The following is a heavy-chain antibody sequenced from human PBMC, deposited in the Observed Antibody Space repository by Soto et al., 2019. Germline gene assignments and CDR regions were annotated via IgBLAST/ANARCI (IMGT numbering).Heavy chain of an antibody. D-gene: IGHD2-21*02. CDR1: GFTFSGYW. CDR3: ARATDYYQADH. Sequence: EVQLVESGGGLVQPGGSLRLSCAASGFTFSGYWMGWVRQAPGKGLEWVATIMNDGGEKKYVDSVKGRFTISRDNAKNSVSLHMNSLRVADTAGLYCARATDYYQADHWGQGALVSVSS. CDR2: IMNDGGEK. J-gene: IGHJ5*02. V-gene: IGHV3-7*01.